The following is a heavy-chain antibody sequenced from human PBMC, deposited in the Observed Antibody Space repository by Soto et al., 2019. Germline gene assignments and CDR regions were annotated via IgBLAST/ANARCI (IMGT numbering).Heavy chain of an antibody. V-gene: IGHV1-2*02. Sequence: ASVKVSCKGSGYTFIGYYIHWVRQAPGQGLEWMGWIDPHSGVTNYAQQFQGRVTMTRDTSISTAYMELNSLRSGDMAVYYCARYSSGHSYGFVWGPGTLVTVSS. J-gene: IGHJ1*01. D-gene: IGHD3-10*01. CDR2: IDPHSGVT. CDR1: GYTFIGYY. CDR3: ARYSSGHSYGFV.